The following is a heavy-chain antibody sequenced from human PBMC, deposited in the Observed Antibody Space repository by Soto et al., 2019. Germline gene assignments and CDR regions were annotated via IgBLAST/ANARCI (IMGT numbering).Heavy chain of an antibody. Sequence: GGSLRLSCTASGFTFGDYALSWVRRAPGKGLEWVGSIRSKAYGGTPEYAASVKGRFSISRDDSKSIAYLQMNSLKTEDAAVYYCTRLPRHPLPPFDVRGQGTPVTVSS. CDR1: GFTFGDYA. CDR2: IRSKAYGGTP. V-gene: IGHV3-49*04. J-gene: IGHJ4*02. CDR3: TRLPRHPLPPFDV.